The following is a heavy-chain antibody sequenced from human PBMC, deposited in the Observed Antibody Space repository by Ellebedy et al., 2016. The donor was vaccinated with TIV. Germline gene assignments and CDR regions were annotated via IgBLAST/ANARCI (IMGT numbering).Heavy chain of an antibody. D-gene: IGHD4-23*01. J-gene: IGHJ4*02. CDR2: IIPIFGTT. V-gene: IGHV1-69*13. CDR1: GATFITYA. Sequence: AASVKVSCKASGATFITYAFSWVRQAPGQGLEWMGGIIPIFGTTNYAQKFQGRVTITADESTSTAYMELGSLRSEDTAVYYCARADHVGRSDDWGQGTLVTVSS. CDR3: ARADHVGRSDD.